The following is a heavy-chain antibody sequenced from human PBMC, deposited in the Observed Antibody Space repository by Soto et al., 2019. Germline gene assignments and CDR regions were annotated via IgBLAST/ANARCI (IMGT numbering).Heavy chain of an antibody. CDR1: GGSISSGGYY. CDR2: IYYSGST. CDR3: ARDHGIAVAGPDYGMDV. V-gene: IGHV4-31*03. Sequence: QVQLQESGPGLVKPSQTLSLTCTVSGGSISSGGYYWSWIRQHPGKGLEWIGYIYYSGSTYYNPSLKSRVTISVDTSKNQFSLKLSSVTAADTAVYYCARDHGIAVAGPDYGMDVWGQGTTVTVSS. D-gene: IGHD6-19*01. J-gene: IGHJ6*02.